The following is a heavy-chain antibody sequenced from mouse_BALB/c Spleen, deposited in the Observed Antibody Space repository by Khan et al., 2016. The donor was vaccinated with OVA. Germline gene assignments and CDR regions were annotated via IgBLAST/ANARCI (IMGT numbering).Heavy chain of an antibody. V-gene: IGHV1-18*01. CDR2: INPKNGVT. D-gene: IGHD3-3*01. CDR3: ARDAGRY. CDR1: GYTFTEYT. J-gene: IGHJ4*01. Sequence: EVQLQQSGPELVKPGASVKISYKTSGYTFTEYTLHWMKQSHGKSLEWIGVINPKNGVTSYNQKFKGKATLTVDKSSSTAYMEFRSLTSEDSAVYYCARDAGRYWGQGTSVTVSS.